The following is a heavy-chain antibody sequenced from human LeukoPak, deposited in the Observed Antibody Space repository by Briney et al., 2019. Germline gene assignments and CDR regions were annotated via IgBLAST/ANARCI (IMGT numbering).Heavy chain of an antibody. CDR3: AREKYDILTGYSSDAFDI. J-gene: IGHJ3*02. Sequence: GGSLRLSCAASGFTFSSYWMSWVRQAPGKGLEWVANIKPDGSDQYYVDSVKGRFTISRDNAKNSLYLQMNSLRAEDTAVYYCAREKYDILTGYSSDAFDIWGQGTMVTVSS. CDR1: GFTFSSYW. V-gene: IGHV3-7*01. D-gene: IGHD3-9*01. CDR2: IKPDGSDQ.